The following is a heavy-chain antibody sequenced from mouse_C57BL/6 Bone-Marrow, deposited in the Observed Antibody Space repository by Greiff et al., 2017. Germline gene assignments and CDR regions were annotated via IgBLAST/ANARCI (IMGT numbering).Heavy chain of an antibody. CDR1: GYSFTSYY. Sequence: VKLVESGPELVKPGASVKISCKASGYSFTSYYIHWVKQRPGQGLEWIGWIYPGSGNTKYNEKFKGKATLTADTSSSTAYMQLSSLTSEDSAVYYCARDDYYGSSYGFDYWGQGTTLTVSS. V-gene: IGHV1-66*01. CDR3: ARDDYYGSSYGFDY. J-gene: IGHJ2*01. CDR2: IYPGSGNT. D-gene: IGHD1-1*01.